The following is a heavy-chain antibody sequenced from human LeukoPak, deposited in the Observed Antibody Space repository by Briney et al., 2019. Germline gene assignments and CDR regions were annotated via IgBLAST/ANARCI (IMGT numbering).Heavy chain of an antibody. V-gene: IGHV1-2*02. J-gene: IGHJ3*02. CDR1: GYTFTGYY. CDR2: INPNSGGT. D-gene: IGHD3-3*01. Sequence: GASVKVSCKASGYTFTGYYMHWVRQAPGQGLEWMGWINPNSGGTNYAQKFQGRVTMTRDTSISTAYMELSRLRSDGTAVYYCARVPTARFLEWLSDVPNAFDIWGQGTMVTVSS. CDR3: ARVPTARFLEWLSDVPNAFDI.